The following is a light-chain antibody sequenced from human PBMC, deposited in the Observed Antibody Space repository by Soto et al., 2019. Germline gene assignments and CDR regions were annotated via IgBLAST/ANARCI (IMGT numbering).Light chain of an antibody. Sequence: EIVMTQSPATLSASPGERATLSCRASQSVSNNLAWYHQKPGQAPRLLIYGASTRATGIPARFSGSGSGTEFTLTISGLQPEDFAVYYCQQYNNWWTFGQGTKVEIK. J-gene: IGKJ1*01. CDR3: QQYNNWWT. V-gene: IGKV3-15*01. CDR1: QSVSNN. CDR2: GAS.